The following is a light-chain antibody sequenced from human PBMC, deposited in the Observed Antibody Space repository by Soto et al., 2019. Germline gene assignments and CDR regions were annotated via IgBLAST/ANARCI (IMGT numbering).Light chain of an antibody. CDR3: QHRMNWPLT. CDR2: DAS. CDR1: QSVSSY. J-gene: IGKJ5*01. Sequence: ELVLTQSPATQTLSPGERPTLSCRASQSVSSYLLWYQQKPGQAPRLLIYDASNRASGTPARFSGSGSETDFTLTISSLEPEEFAVYYCQHRMNWPLTVGQGTRLAIK. V-gene: IGKV3-11*01.